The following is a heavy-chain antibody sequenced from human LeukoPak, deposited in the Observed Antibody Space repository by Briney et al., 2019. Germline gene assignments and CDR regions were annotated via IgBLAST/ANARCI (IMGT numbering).Heavy chain of an antibody. V-gene: IGHV1-18*01. CDR2: ISAYNGNT. J-gene: IGHJ1*01. D-gene: IGHD3-22*01. Sequence: ASVKVSCKASGYTFTSYAISWVRQAPGQGLEWMGWISAYNGNTNYAQKFQGRVTMTTDTSTSTAYMELRSLTSDDTAVYYCARDHYYDSSGQNPGYFQHWGQGTLVTVSS. CDR3: ARDHYYDSSGQNPGYFQH. CDR1: GYTFTSYA.